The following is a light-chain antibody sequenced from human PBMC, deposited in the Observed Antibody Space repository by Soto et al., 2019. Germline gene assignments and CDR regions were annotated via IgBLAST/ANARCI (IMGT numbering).Light chain of an antibody. V-gene: IGKV3-15*01. CDR1: QSVSNN. CDR3: QQYNKWPLT. J-gene: IGKJ4*01. Sequence: EIVMTQSPATLSVSPGERATLSCRASQSVSNNLAWYQQKPGQAPRLLIYHASTGATGIPARFSGSGSGTEFTLTISSLQSEDFAVYXCQQYNKWPLTFGGGTKVEIK. CDR2: HAS.